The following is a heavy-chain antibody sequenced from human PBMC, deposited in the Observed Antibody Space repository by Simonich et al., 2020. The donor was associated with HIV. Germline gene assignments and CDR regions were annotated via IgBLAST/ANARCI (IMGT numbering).Heavy chain of an antibody. CDR3: ARRDRELILYFDY. D-gene: IGHD3-3*01. J-gene: IGHJ4*02. CDR2: INHSGIT. Sequence: QVQLQQWGAGLLKPSETLSLTCAVYGGSFSGYYWSWIRQPPGKGLEWSGEINHSGITNYKPSLNSRATISVDKSKNQFSLKLSSVTAADTAIYYCARRDRELILYFDYWGQGNLVTVSS. V-gene: IGHV4-34*01. CDR1: GGSFSGYY.